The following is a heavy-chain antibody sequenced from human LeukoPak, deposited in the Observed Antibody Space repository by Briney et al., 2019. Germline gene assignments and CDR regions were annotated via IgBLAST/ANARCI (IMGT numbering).Heavy chain of an antibody. V-gene: IGHV4-34*01. D-gene: IGHD4-23*01. CDR1: GGSFSGYY. J-gene: IGHJ6*03. Sequence: SETPSLTCAVYGGSFSGYYWSWIRQPPGKGLEWIGEINHSGSTNYNPSLKSRVTISVDTSKNQFSLKLSSVTAADTAVYYCARWGPLSAMTTVARNYYYYYYMDVWGKGTTVTVSS. CDR2: INHSGST. CDR3: ARWGPLSAMTTVARNYYYYYYMDV.